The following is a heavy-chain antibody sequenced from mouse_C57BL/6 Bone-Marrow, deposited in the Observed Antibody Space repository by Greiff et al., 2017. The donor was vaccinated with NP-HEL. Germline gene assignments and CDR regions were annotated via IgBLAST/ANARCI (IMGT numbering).Heavy chain of an antibody. CDR1: GYTFTSYL. D-gene: IGHD1-1*01. CDR3: ARYYYGSSSFHS. CDR2: IDPNSGGT. Sequence: QVQLQQPGAELVKPGASVKLSCKASGYTFTSYLMHWVKQRPGRGLEWIGRIDPNSGGTKYNEKFKSKATLTVDKPSSTAYMQLNSLTSEDSAVYYWARYYYGSSSFHSWRPGTTLTVSS. V-gene: IGHV1-72*01. J-gene: IGHJ2*01.